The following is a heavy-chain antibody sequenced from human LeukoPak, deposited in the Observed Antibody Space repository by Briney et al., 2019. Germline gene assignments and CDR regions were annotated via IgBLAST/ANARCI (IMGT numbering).Heavy chain of an antibody. V-gene: IGHV1-18*01. J-gene: IGHJ4*02. Sequence: ASVKVSCKASGGTFSSYAISWVRQAPGHGLEWLGWINSKETQTNRAQKLQGRVTMTTDTSTSTAFLDLRSLRSDDTAVYFCARGWELHDWGQGTLVTVSS. CDR2: INSKETQT. CDR1: GGTFSSYA. CDR3: ARGWELHD. D-gene: IGHD1-26*01.